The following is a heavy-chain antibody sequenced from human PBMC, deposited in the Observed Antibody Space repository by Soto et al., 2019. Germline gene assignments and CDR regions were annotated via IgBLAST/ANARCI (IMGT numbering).Heavy chain of an antibody. CDR3: AREDCSGGSCSLPPADH. V-gene: IGHV3-21*01. CDR2: ISSSSSYI. Sequence: GGSLRLSCAASGFTFSSYSMNWVRQAPGKGLEWVSSISSSSSYIYYADSVKGRFTISRDNAKNSLYLQMNSLRAEDTAVYYCAREDCSGGSCSLPPADHWGQGTLVTVSS. J-gene: IGHJ4*02. D-gene: IGHD2-15*01. CDR1: GFTFSSYS.